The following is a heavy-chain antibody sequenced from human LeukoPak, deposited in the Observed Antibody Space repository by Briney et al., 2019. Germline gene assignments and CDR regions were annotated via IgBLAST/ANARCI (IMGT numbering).Heavy chain of an antibody. V-gene: IGHV1-18*01. Sequence: ASVKVSCKASGYTFTSYGISWVRQAPGQGLEWTGWISAYNGNTNYAQKLQGRVTMTTDTSTSTAYMELRSLRSDDTAVYYCARSIVVNNWFDPWGQGTLVTVSS. D-gene: IGHD3-22*01. CDR3: ARSIVVNNWFDP. CDR1: GYTFTSYG. J-gene: IGHJ5*02. CDR2: ISAYNGNT.